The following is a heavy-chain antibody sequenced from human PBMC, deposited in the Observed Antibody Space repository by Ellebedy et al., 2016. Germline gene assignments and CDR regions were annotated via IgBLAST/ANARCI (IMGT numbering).Heavy chain of an antibody. CDR1: GFSFSSHG. CDR3: ARDNYGSIDR. CDR2: INLDGSAI. V-gene: IGHV3-74*03. Sequence: GGSLRLSCAASGFSFSSHGMHWVRQAPGKGLVGVSQINLDGSAIMHADSVKGRFTISRDDARNKLYLQMDNLRAEDTALYYCARDNYGSIDRWGQGTLVTVSS. J-gene: IGHJ5*02. D-gene: IGHD3-16*01.